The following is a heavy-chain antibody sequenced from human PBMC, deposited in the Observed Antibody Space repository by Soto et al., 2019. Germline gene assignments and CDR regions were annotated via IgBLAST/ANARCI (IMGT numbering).Heavy chain of an antibody. CDR2: IYYSGNT. V-gene: IGHV4-61*08. D-gene: IGHD5-18*01. CDR3: ARIPVDTSMIYWLDP. J-gene: IGHJ5*02. Sequence: SXTLSLTFPVSVGSISGGDYYWSWSRQPPGKGLEWIGYIYYSGNTNYNPSLKGRVIISVDTSKDLFSLKLTSVTAADTAVYYCARIPVDTSMIYWLDPWGQGTLVTVSS. CDR1: VGSISGGDYY.